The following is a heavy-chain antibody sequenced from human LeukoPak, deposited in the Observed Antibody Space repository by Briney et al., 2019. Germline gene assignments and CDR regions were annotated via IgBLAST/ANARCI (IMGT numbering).Heavy chain of an antibody. CDR3: AKDRSCSGSSCNVGS. Sequence: GGSLRLSCAASGFTFSSFAMSWVRQAPGKGLEWVSAISGSGGSTFYADSVKGRFTISRDNSKNTLFLQMNGLRAEDTAVYYCAKDRSCSGSSCNVGSWGQGTMVTVSS. D-gene: IGHD2-2*01. J-gene: IGHJ3*01. CDR1: GFTFSSFA. CDR2: ISGSGGST. V-gene: IGHV3-23*01.